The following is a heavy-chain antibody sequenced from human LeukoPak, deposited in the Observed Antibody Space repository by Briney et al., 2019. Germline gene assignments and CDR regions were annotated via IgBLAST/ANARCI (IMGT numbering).Heavy chain of an antibody. V-gene: IGHV4-34*01. CDR1: GGSFSGYY. Sequence: SETLSLTCAVYGGSFSGYYWSWIRQPPGKGLEWIGEINHSGSTTYNPSLKSRVTISVDTSKNQFSLKRSAVTAADPAVYYCARDQYGDHDYWGQGAPVTVSS. CDR3: ARDQYGDHDY. D-gene: IGHD4-17*01. J-gene: IGHJ4*02. CDR2: INHSGST.